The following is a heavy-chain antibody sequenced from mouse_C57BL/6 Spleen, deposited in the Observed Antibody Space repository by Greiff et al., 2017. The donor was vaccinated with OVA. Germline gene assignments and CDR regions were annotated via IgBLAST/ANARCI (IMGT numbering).Heavy chain of an antibody. V-gene: IGHV5-16*01. CDR2: INYDGSST. CDR1: GFTFSDYY. CDR3: ARVGHYYGSSYYFDY. D-gene: IGHD1-1*01. J-gene: IGHJ2*01. Sequence: EVQVVESEGGLVQPGSSMKLSCTASGFTFSDYYMAWVRQVPEKGLEWVANINYDGSSTYYLDSLKSRFIISRDNAKNILYLQMSSLKSEDTATYYCARVGHYYGSSYYFDYWGQGTTLTVSS.